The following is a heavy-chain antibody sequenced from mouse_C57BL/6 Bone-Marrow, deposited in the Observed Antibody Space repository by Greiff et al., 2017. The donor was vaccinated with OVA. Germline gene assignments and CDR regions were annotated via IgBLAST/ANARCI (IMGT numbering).Heavy chain of an antibody. Sequence: EVQRVESEGGLVQPGSSMKLSCTASGFTFSDYYMAWVRQVPEKGLEWVANINYDGSSTYYLDSLKSRFIISRDNAKNILYLQMSSLKSEDTATYYCARAGRYGNSVWYFDVWGTGTTVTVSS. D-gene: IGHD2-1*01. CDR1: GFTFSDYY. CDR3: ARAGRYGNSVWYFDV. CDR2: INYDGSST. V-gene: IGHV5-16*01. J-gene: IGHJ1*03.